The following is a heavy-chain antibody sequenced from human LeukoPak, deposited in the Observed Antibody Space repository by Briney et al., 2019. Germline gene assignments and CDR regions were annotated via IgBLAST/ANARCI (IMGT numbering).Heavy chain of an antibody. CDR3: ARESANAPFDY. V-gene: IGHV1-69*13. J-gene: IGHJ4*02. D-gene: IGHD4/OR15-4a*01. Sequence: GASVTVSCKASGGTFSSYAISWVRQAPGQGLEWMGGIIPILGTANYAQKFQGRVTITADESTSTAYMELSSLRSEDTAVYYCARESANAPFDYWGQGTLVTVSS. CDR2: IIPILGTA. CDR1: GGTFSSYA.